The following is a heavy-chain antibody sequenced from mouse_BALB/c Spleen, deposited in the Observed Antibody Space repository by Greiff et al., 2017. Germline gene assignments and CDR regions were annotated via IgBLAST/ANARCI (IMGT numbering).Heavy chain of an antibody. Sequence: EVKLMESGPGLVKPSQSLSLTCSVTGYSITSGYYWNWIRQFPGNKLEWMGYISYDGSNNYNPSLNNRISITRDTSKNQFFLKLNSVTTEDTATYYCVYGDVGTGFDYWGQGTTLTVSS. CDR3: VYGDVGTGFDY. D-gene: IGHD2-13*01. CDR2: ISYDGSN. CDR1: GYSITSGYY. J-gene: IGHJ2*01. V-gene: IGHV3-6*02.